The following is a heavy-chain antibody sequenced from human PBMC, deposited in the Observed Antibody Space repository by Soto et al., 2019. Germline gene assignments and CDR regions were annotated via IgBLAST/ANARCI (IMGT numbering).Heavy chain of an antibody. CDR3: ASPPTTGNYYYYGMDV. Sequence: QVQLVQSGAEVKKPGSSVKVSCKASGGTFSSYAISWVRQAPGQGLEWMGGIIPIFGTANYAQKFQGRVTITADESTSTAYMELSSLRSEDSAVYFCASPPTTGNYYYYGMDVWGQGTTVTVSS. CDR2: IIPIFGTA. V-gene: IGHV1-69*12. D-gene: IGHD4-17*01. J-gene: IGHJ6*02. CDR1: GGTFSSYA.